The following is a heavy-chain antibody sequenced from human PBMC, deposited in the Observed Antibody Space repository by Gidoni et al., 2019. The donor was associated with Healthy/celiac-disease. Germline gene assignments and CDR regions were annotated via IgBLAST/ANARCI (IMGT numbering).Heavy chain of an antibody. D-gene: IGHD1-26*01. J-gene: IGHJ1*01. CDR1: GFTFSSYA. V-gene: IGHV3-23*04. CDR3: AKGLPGGPGGSYKIPAEYFQH. Sequence: EVQLVESGGGLVQPGGSLRLSCAASGFTFSSYALSWVRQAPGKGLAWVSAISGSGGSTYYADSVKGRFTISRDNSKNTLYLQMNSLRAEDTAVYYCAKGLPGGPGGSYKIPAEYFQHWGQGTLVTVSS. CDR2: ISGSGGST.